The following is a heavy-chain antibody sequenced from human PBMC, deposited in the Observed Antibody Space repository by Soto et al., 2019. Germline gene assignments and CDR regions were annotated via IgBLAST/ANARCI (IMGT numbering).Heavy chain of an antibody. Sequence: ASVKVSCKASGYTFTSYGISWVRQAPGQGLEWMGWINPNSGGTNYAQKFQGRVTMTRDTSISTAYMELSRLRSDDTAVYYCARGPDYYDSSGFDYWGQGTLVTVSS. V-gene: IGHV1-2*02. D-gene: IGHD3-22*01. CDR1: GYTFTSYG. J-gene: IGHJ4*02. CDR2: INPNSGGT. CDR3: ARGPDYYDSSGFDY.